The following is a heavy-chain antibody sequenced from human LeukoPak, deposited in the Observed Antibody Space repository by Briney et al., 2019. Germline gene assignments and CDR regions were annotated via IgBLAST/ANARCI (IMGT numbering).Heavy chain of an antibody. D-gene: IGHD2-2*01. CDR1: GFTLSTYW. CDR3: ARGSSTGWPDYFDY. J-gene: IGHJ4*02. Sequence: GGSLRLSCAASGFTLSTYWMHWVRQAPGKGLLWVSRINGDGRDTPYADFVKGRFTISRDNAKNTLYLQMNSLRAEDTAVYYCARGSSTGWPDYFDYWGRGTLVTVSS. V-gene: IGHV3-74*01. CDR2: INGDGRDT.